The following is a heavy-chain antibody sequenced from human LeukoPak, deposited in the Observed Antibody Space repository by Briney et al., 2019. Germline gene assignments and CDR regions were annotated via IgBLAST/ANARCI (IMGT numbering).Heavy chain of an antibody. D-gene: IGHD3-10*01. Sequence: PGGSLRLSCVVSGFTFTNSWMTWVRQTPGKGLEWVANIKQDGSEKHYVDSVKGRFTISRDNTKDSLYLQMNSLRAEDTAVYYCAREPGIGYAFDIWGQGTMVTVPS. V-gene: IGHV3-7*01. CDR2: IKQDGSEK. J-gene: IGHJ3*02. CDR1: GFTFTNSW. CDR3: AREPGIGYAFDI.